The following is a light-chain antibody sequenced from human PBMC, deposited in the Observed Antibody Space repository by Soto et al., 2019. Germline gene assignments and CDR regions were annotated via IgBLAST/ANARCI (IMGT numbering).Light chain of an antibody. CDR1: QSVGNY. V-gene: IGKV3-11*01. CDR2: DAS. Sequence: ELVLTQSPATLSLSPGERATLSCRAGQSVGNYLTWYQQKPVPAPRLLIYDASNRTTGIPARFSGSGSEPDFAPSIASLESEDFAVYYCQQRSNWPPLTWGGGIKVESK. CDR3: QQRSNWPPLT. J-gene: IGKJ4*01.